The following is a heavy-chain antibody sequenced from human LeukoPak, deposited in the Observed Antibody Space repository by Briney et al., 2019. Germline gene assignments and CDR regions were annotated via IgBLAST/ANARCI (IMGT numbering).Heavy chain of an antibody. CDR1: GFTVSSNY. Sequence: GGSLRLSCAASGFTVSSNYKTWVRQAPGKGLEGVSLIYSAGGTYYTDSVKGRFTISRQSSKNTLYLQMNSLRGEDTAVYYCARFLGRITISGVVPYGMDVWGQGTTVTVSS. J-gene: IGHJ6*02. CDR2: IYSAGGT. D-gene: IGHD3-3*01. V-gene: IGHV3-53*04. CDR3: ARFLGRITISGVVPYGMDV.